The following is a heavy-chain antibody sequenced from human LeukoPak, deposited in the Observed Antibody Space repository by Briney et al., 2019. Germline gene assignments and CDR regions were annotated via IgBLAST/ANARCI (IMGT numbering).Heavy chain of an antibody. CDR3: ARDLYYGMDV. J-gene: IGHJ6*02. CDR2: ISGNAGST. CDR1: GFTLSSYA. Sequence: GGSLRLSCAASGFTLSSYAMSWVRQAPGKGLEWVSLISGNAGSTYYADSVKGRFTISRDNAKNTLYLQMNSLRAEDTAVYYCARDLYYGMDVWGQGTTVTVFS. V-gene: IGHV3-23*01.